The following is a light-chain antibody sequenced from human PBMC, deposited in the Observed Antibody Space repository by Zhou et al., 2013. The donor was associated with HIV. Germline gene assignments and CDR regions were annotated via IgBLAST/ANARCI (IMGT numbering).Light chain of an antibody. V-gene: IGKV3-15*01. CDR3: QQYNNWPRT. CDR1: QSVSSN. Sequence: EIVMTQSPATLSVSPGERATLSCRASQSVSSNLAWYQYKPGQAPRLLIYGASTRATGVPARFSGSGSGTEFTLTISSMQSEDFAVYYCQQYNNWPRTFGQGTEGGNQT. J-gene: IGKJ1*01. CDR2: GAS.